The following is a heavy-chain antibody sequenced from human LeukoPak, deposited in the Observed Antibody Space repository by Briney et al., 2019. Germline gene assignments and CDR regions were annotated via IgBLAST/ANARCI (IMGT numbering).Heavy chain of an antibody. CDR1: GYSISSGYY. D-gene: IGHD1-26*01. Sequence: PSETLSLTCALSGYSISSGYYWGWIRQPPGKGVEWIGSIFPSGSTYYNPSLKSRVTISVDTSKNQFSLKLSSVTAADTAVYYCARHSGTLAGANEVNNWFDPWGQGTLVTVSS. V-gene: IGHV4-38-2*01. J-gene: IGHJ5*02. CDR3: ARHSGTLAGANEVNNWFDP. CDR2: IFPSGST.